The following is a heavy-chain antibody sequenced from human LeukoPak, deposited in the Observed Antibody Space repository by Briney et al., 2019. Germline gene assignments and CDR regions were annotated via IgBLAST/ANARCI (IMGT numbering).Heavy chain of an antibody. CDR3: VRAAPRDCSPASCSLFDT. D-gene: IGHD2-2*01. CDR1: GFTFNNYA. V-gene: IGHV3-23*01. CDR2: IMIGGDGK. Sequence: GGSLRLSCAGSGFTFNNYAMSWVRRAPRKGLEWVSTIMIGGDGKHYADSVKGRFTVSRDRSESTLYLQMNGLRADDTAVYYCVRAAPRDCSPASCSLFDTWGQGTLVTVSS. J-gene: IGHJ4*02.